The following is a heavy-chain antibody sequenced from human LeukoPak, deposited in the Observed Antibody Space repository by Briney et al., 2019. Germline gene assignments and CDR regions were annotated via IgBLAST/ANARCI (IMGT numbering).Heavy chain of an antibody. V-gene: IGHV4-34*01. CDR1: GGSFSGYY. J-gene: IGHJ4*02. CDR3: ARARSAALGYYDFWSGYYPNFDY. D-gene: IGHD3-3*01. Sequence: SETLSLTCAVYGGSFSGYYWSWIRRPPGKGLEWIGEINHSGSTNYNPSLKSRVTISVDTSKNQFSLKLSSVTAADTAVYYCARARSAALGYYDFWSGYYPNFDYWGQGTLVTVSS. CDR2: INHSGST.